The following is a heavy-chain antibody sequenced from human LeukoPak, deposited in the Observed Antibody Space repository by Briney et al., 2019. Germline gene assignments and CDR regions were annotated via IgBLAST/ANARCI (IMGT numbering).Heavy chain of an antibody. V-gene: IGHV4-61*01. D-gene: IGHD6-13*01. CDR3: ASLYSSSWYYFDY. Sequence: SETLSLTCTVSGGSVSSGRYYWSWIRQPPGKGLEWIGYIYYSGSTNYNPPLKSRVTISVDTSKNQFSLKLSSVTAADTAVYYCASLYSSSWYYFDYWGQGTLVTVSS. CDR2: IYYSGST. CDR1: GGSVSSGRYY. J-gene: IGHJ4*02.